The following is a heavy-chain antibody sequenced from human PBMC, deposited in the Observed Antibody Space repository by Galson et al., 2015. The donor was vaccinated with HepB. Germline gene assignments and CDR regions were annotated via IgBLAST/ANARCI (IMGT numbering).Heavy chain of an antibody. CDR1: GGSISSGSYY. J-gene: IGHJ5*02. V-gene: IGHV4-61*01. Sequence: SETLSLTCTVSGGSISSGSYYWSWIRQPPGKGLEWIGYIYYSGSTNYNPSLKSRVTISVDTSKNQFSLKLSSVTAADTAVYYCARVHPGIRFLEWLFDPWGQGTLVTVSS. D-gene: IGHD3-3*01. CDR3: ARVHPGIRFLEWLFDP. CDR2: IYYSGST.